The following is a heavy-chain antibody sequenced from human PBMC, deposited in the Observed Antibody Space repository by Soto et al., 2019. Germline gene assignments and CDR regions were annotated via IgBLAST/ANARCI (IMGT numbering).Heavy chain of an antibody. J-gene: IGHJ5*02. Sequence: GESLKISCKGSGYSFTSYWIGWVRQMPGKGLEWMGIIYPGDSDTRYSPSFQGQVTISADKSISTAYLQWSSLKASDTAMYYCARHFDDFWSGQDNWFDPWGQGTLVTVSS. V-gene: IGHV5-51*01. CDR2: IYPGDSDT. CDR3: ARHFDDFWSGQDNWFDP. CDR1: GYSFTSYW. D-gene: IGHD3-3*01.